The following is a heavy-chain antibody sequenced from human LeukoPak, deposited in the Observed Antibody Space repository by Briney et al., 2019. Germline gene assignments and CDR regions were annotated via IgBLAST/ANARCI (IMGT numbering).Heavy chain of an antibody. J-gene: IGHJ4*02. D-gene: IGHD6-13*01. CDR3: ARGLYSSSWYFDY. V-gene: IGHV3-23*01. CDR1: GFTFSSSA. CDR2: ISGSGGTT. Sequence: GGSLRLSCVGSGFTFSSSAMSWVRQAPGKGLDWVSVISGSGGTTYYADSVKGRFTISRDNSKNTLYLQMNSLRAEDTAVYYCARGLYSSSWYFDYWGQGTLVTVSS.